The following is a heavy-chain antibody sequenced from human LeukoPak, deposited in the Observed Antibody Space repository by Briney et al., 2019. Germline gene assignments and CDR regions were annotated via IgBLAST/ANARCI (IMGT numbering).Heavy chain of an antibody. CDR1: GFTFSIYW. D-gene: IGHD1-26*01. J-gene: IGHJ4*02. Sequence: GGSLRLSCAASGFTFSIYWMTWVRQAPGKGLEWVANIKHDGSEKFNVDSVKGRFTIARENAKNSLYLQMNSLRAEDTAVYYCVRHSGTYYDYWGQGTLVTVSS. V-gene: IGHV3-7*01. CDR2: IKHDGSEK. CDR3: VRHSGTYYDY.